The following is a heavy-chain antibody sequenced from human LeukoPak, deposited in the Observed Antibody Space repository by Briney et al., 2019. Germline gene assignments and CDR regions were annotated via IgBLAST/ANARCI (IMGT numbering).Heavy chain of an antibody. CDR2: ISYDGSKK. V-gene: IGHV3-30*18. CDR3: AKDRLYYYGSGTQYGMDV. D-gene: IGHD3-10*01. Sequence: GRSLRLSCAASGFIFSGYGMHWVRQAPGKGLERVAVISYDGSKKYYVDSVKGRFTISRDNSKNTLYLQMNSLRAEDTAVYYCAKDRLYYYGSGTQYGMDVWGHGTTVTVSS. CDR1: GFIFSGYG. J-gene: IGHJ6*02.